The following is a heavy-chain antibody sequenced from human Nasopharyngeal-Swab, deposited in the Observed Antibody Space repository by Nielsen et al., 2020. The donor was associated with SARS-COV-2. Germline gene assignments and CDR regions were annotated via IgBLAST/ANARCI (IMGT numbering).Heavy chain of an antibody. J-gene: IGHJ4*02. D-gene: IGHD3-3*01. CDR2: INSDGSST. CDR1: GFTFSSYW. Sequence: GESLKISCAASGFTFSSYWMHWVRQAPGKGLVWVSRINSDGSSTSYADSVKGRFTISRDSAKSTLYLQMNSLRAEDTAVYYCARDGKALYYDFPESPLDYWGQGTLVTVSS. V-gene: IGHV3-74*01. CDR3: ARDGKALYYDFPESPLDY.